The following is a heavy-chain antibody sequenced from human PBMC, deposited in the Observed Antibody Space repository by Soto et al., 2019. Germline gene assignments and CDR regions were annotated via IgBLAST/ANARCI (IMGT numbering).Heavy chain of an antibody. D-gene: IGHD6-13*01. V-gene: IGHV1-2*04. Sequence: ASVKVSCKASGYTFTGDYMHWVRQAPGQGLEWMGWINPNSGGTNYAQKFQGWVTMTRDTSISTAYMELSRLRSDDTAVYYCARTRGYSPYYFDYWGQGTLVTVSS. CDR2: INPNSGGT. J-gene: IGHJ4*02. CDR3: ARTRGYSPYYFDY. CDR1: GYTFTGDY.